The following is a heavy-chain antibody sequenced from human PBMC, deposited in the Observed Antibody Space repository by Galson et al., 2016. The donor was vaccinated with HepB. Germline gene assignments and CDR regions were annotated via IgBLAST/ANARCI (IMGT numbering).Heavy chain of an antibody. J-gene: IGHJ4*02. D-gene: IGHD1-1*01. CDR3: ARLPTVGTAHY. CDR2: IYYNKGST. V-gene: IGHV4-59*01. CDR1: GSAISSSY. Sequence: SETLSLTCTVSGSAISSSYWSWIRQPPGKGLEWIGHIYYNKGSTNYNPSLKSRVTMSVDTSKNHFSLKLSSVTAADTAVYYCARLPTVGTAHYWGQGILVTVSS.